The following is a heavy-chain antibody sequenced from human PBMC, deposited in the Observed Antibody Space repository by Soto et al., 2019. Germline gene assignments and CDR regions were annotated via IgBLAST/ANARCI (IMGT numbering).Heavy chain of an antibody. J-gene: IGHJ3*02. V-gene: IGHV1-18*01. CDR2: ISAYNGNT. D-gene: IGHD2-15*01. CDR3: ARDSTFRDIVFADAFDI. CDR1: GYTFTSYG. Sequence: QVQLVQSGAEVKKPGASVKVSCKASGYTFTSYGISWVRQAPGQGLEWMGWISAYNGNTNYAQKLQGRVTMTTDTPTSTADMELRSLIYDDTAVYYCARDSTFRDIVFADAFDIWGQGTMVTVSS.